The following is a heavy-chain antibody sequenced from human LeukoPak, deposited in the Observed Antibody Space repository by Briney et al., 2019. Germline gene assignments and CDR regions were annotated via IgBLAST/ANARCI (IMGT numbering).Heavy chain of an antibody. J-gene: IGHJ4*02. CDR2: IYHSGST. V-gene: IGHV4-38-2*02. CDR3: ARDGGYEGLDY. D-gene: IGHD3-16*01. Sequence: PSETLSLTCTVSGYSISSGYYWGWIRQPPGKGLEWIGSIYHSGSTYYNPSLKSRVTISVDTSKNQFSLKLSSVTAADTAVYYCARDGGYEGLDYWRQGTLVTVSS. CDR1: GYSISSGYY.